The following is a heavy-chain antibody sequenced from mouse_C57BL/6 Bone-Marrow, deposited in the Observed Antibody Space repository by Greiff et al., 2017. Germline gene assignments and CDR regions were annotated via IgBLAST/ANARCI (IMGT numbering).Heavy chain of an antibody. D-gene: IGHD2-5*01. J-gene: IGHJ4*01. CDR2: IYPSDSET. CDR3: ARGLYSNYDLAMDY. Sequence: QVQLQQPGAELVRPGSSVKLSCKASGYTFTSYWMDWVKQRPGQGLEWIGNIYPSDSETHYNQKFKDQATLTLDKSSSTAYMQLSSLTSEDSAVYYCARGLYSNYDLAMDYWGQGTSVTVSS. V-gene: IGHV1-61*01. CDR1: GYTFTSYW.